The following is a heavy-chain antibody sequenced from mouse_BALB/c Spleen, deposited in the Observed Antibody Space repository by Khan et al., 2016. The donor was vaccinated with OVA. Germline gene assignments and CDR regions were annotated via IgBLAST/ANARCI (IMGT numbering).Heavy chain of an antibody. V-gene: IGHV5-6-5*01. CDR3: TEGLCLYYFDY. CDR2: ISSGGFT. D-gene: IGHD6-1*01. CDR1: GFTFSSYA. J-gene: IGHJ2*01. Sequence: EVQLVESGGGLVKPGGSLKLSCAASGFTFSSYAMSWVRQTPETRLEWVASISSGGFTYSPDSVKGRFTISRDNARDILYLQMSSLRSEDTAIYYCTEGLCLYYFDYWGQGTTLTVSS.